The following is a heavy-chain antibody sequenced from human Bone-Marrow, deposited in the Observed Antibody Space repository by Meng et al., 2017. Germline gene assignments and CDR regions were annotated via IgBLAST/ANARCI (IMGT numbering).Heavy chain of an antibody. D-gene: IGHD2-15*01. CDR1: GGSINSAGYY. V-gene: IGHV4-31*01. J-gene: IGHJ5*02. Sequence: GPLQESGPGLVKPAQGLSLTCSVSGGSINSAGYYWSWIRQHPGKGLEWIGYIYYTENTYYNPSLKSPMTISLDKSKNQFSLKLNSVTVADTAVYYCARGRASCSSGGCSLGWFDPWGQGTLVTVSS. CDR2: IYYTENT. CDR3: ARGRASCSSGGCSLGWFDP.